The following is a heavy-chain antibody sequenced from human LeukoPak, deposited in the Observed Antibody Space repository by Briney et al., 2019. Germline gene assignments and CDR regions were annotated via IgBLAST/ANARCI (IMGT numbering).Heavy chain of an antibody. CDR1: GFTFSSYS. V-gene: IGHV3-23*01. J-gene: IGHJ4*02. Sequence: GGSLRLSCAASGFTFSSYSMNWVRQAPGKGLEWVSAISGSGGSTYYADSVKGRFTISRDNSKNTLYLQMNSLRAEDTAVYYCAKDLGYCSSTSCYRFDYWGQGTLVTVSS. CDR3: AKDLGYCSSTSCYRFDY. D-gene: IGHD2-2*03. CDR2: ISGSGGST.